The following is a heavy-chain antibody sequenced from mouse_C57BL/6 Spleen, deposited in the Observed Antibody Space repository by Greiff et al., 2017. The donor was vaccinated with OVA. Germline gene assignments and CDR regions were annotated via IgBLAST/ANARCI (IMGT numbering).Heavy chain of an antibody. CDR2: IWGDGST. J-gene: IGHJ4*01. CDR1: GFSLTSYG. V-gene: IGHV2-3*01. D-gene: IGHD2-5*01. CDR3: AKNGGYYSNYDSMDT. Sequence: VQLVESGPGLVAPSQSLSITCTVSGFSLTSYGVSWVRQPPGKGLEWLGVIWGDGSTTYHSALISRLCISKDNSKSHVFLKRNSRQTDDTATYYCAKNGGYYSNYDSMDTWGQGTSVTVSS.